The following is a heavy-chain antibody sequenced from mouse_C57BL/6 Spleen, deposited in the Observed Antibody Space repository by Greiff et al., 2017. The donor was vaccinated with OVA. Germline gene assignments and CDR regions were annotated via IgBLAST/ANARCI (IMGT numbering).Heavy chain of an antibody. J-gene: IGHJ3*01. Sequence: QVQLQQSGPELVKPGASVKISCKASGYAFSSSWMNWVKQRPGKGLEWIGRIYPGDGDTNYNGKFKGKATLTADKSSSTAYMQLSSLTSEDSAVYFCARWGDTTVAPPYWGQGTLVTVSA. CDR2: IYPGDGDT. CDR1: GYAFSSSW. V-gene: IGHV1-82*01. CDR3: ARWGDTTVAPPY. D-gene: IGHD1-1*01.